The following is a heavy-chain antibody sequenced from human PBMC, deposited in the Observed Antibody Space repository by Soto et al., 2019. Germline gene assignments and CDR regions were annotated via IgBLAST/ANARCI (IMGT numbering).Heavy chain of an antibody. CDR2: ISGSGGST. CDR1: GFTFSSYA. V-gene: IGHV3-23*01. J-gene: IGHJ5*02. Sequence: EVQLLESGGGLVQPGGSLRLSCAASGFTFSSYAMSWVRQAPGKGLEWVSAISGSGGSTYYADSVKGRFTISRDNSKNTWYLQMNSRRAEDTAVYYCAKDLGDRYCSGGSCYGWFDPWGQGTLVTVSS. D-gene: IGHD2-15*01. CDR3: AKDLGDRYCSGGSCYGWFDP.